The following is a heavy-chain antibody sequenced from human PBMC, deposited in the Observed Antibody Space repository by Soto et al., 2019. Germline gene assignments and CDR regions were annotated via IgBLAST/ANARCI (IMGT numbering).Heavy chain of an antibody. CDR2: IYYSGST. V-gene: IGHV4-59*01. J-gene: IGHJ4*02. CDR1: GGSISSYY. CDR3: ARGRFLEWLPYFDY. D-gene: IGHD3-3*01. Sequence: PSETLSLTCTVFGGSISSYYWSWIRQPPGKGLEWIGYIYYSGSTNYNPSLKSRVTISVDTSKNQFSLKLSSVTAADTAVYYCARGRFLEWLPYFDYWGQGTLVTVSS.